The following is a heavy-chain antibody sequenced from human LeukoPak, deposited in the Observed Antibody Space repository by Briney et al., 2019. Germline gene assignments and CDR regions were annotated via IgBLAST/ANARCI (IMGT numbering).Heavy chain of an antibody. CDR3: ARNGGWCGVS. CDR1: GFTFSSYA. D-gene: IGHD6-19*01. CDR2: IKQDGSEK. J-gene: IGHJ4*02. V-gene: IGHV3-7*03. Sequence: GGSLRLSCAASGFTFSSYAMSWVRQAPGRGLEWVANIKQDGSEKYYVDSVKGRFTISRDNSKNTLYLQLNSLRGDDTAVYYCARNGGWCGVSWGQGTLVTVSS.